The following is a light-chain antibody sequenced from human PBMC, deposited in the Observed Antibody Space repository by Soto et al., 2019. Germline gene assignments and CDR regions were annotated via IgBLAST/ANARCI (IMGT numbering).Light chain of an antibody. Sequence: QSVLTQPRSVSGSPGQSVTISCTGTSSDVGGSNYVSWYQQHPGKAPKLMIYDVSERPSGVPDRFSGSKSGNTASLTISGLQAEDEADYYCCSYAGSYTFVFAPGTKVTVL. V-gene: IGLV2-11*01. CDR1: SSDVGGSNY. J-gene: IGLJ1*01. CDR2: DVS. CDR3: CSYAGSYTFV.